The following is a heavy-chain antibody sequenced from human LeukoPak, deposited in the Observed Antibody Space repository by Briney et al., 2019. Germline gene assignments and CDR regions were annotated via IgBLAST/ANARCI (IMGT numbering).Heavy chain of an antibody. J-gene: IGHJ4*02. V-gene: IGHV4-59*01. CDR3: ARDRSGYFDY. CDR1: GVSISSYY. CDR2: IYYSGST. D-gene: IGHD3-10*01. Sequence: SETLSLTCTVSGVSISSYYWSWIWQPPGKGLEWIGYIYYSGSTNYNPSLKSRVTISVDTSKNQFSLKLSSVTAADTAVYYCARDRSGYFDYWGQGTLVTVSS.